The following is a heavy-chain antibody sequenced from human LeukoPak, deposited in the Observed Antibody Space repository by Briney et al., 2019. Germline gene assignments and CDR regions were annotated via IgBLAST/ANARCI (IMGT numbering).Heavy chain of an antibody. D-gene: IGHD2-2*01. J-gene: IGHJ3*02. V-gene: IGHV4-61*02. CDR1: GGPVSSGSYY. CDR3: VRTYCTTTSCYRDTSDI. Sequence: PSETLSLTCTVSGGPVSSGSYYWSWIRQPPGKGLEWIGRIYTSGSTKYSPSLKSRVTMSVDTSKNQFSLKLRSVTAADTAVYYCVRTYCTTTSCYRDTSDIWGQGTMVTVSS. CDR2: IYTSGST.